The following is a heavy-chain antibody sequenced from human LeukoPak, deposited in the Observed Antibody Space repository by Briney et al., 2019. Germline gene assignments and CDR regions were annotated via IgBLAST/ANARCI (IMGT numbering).Heavy chain of an antibody. CDR3: ARAPDSSGYNGLFDY. V-gene: IGHV1-18*04. CDR2: ISAYNGNT. Sequence: ASVKVSCKASGYTFTGYYMHWVRQAPGQGLAWMGWISAYNGNTNYAQKLQGRVTMTTDTSTSTAYMELRSLRSDDTAVYYCARAPDSSGYNGLFDYWGQGTLATVSS. J-gene: IGHJ4*02. D-gene: IGHD3-22*01. CDR1: GYTFTGYY.